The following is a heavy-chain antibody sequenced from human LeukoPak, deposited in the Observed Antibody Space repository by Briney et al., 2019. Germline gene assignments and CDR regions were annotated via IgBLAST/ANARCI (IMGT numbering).Heavy chain of an antibody. J-gene: IGHJ4*02. CDR3: ARVGMITFGGVIVLPDY. V-gene: IGHV3-30-3*01. Sequence: GGSLRLSCAASGFTFSSYAMHWVRQAPGKGLEWVAVISYGGSNKYYADSVKGRFTISRDNSKNTLYLQMNSLRAEDTAVYYCARVGMITFGGVIVLPDYWGQGTLVTVSS. CDR2: ISYGGSNK. CDR1: GFTFSSYA. D-gene: IGHD3-16*02.